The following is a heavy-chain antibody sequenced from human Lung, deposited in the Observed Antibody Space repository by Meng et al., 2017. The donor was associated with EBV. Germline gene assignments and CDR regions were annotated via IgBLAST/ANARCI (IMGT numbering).Heavy chain of an antibody. D-gene: IGHD6-13*01. Sequence: QGPLQQWGAGMLKPSESLSLPCAVYGGSFSGYVWSWIRQPPGKGLEWIGEINHSGSTNYNPSLKSRVTISVDTSKNQFSLKLSSVTAADTAVYYCARGGWSSSWGNWGQGTLVTVSS. V-gene: IGHV4-34*01. CDR3: ARGGWSSSWGN. CDR2: INHSGST. CDR1: GGSFSGYV. J-gene: IGHJ4*02.